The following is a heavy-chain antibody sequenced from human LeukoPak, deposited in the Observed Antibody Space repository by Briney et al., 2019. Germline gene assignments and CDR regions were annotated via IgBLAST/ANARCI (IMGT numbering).Heavy chain of an antibody. CDR1: GYTFTSYY. V-gene: IGHV1-46*01. J-gene: IGHJ3*02. D-gene: IGHD3-22*01. CDR3: ARDGRRDSSGYAFDI. Sequence: GASVKVSCKASGYTFTSYYMHWVRQAPGQGLEWMGIINPSGGSTSYAQKFQGRVTMTRDTSTSTVYMELSSLRSEDTAVYYCARDGRRDSSGYAFDIWGQGTMVTVSS. CDR2: INPSGGST.